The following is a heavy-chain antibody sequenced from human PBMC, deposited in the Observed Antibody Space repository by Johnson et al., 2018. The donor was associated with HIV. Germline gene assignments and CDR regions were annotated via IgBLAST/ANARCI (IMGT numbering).Heavy chain of an antibody. D-gene: IGHD6-13*01. CDR2: INWNGGTP. Sequence: VQLVESGGDVARPGGSLRLSCEASGFTFDEYDMSWVRQAPGKGLEWVSSINWNGGTPGSADSVKGRFPISRDNAKNSLYLQMNSLRADDTALYYCARLDEIAAAGTGDAFDIWGQGTMVTVSS. J-gene: IGHJ3*02. CDR3: ARLDEIAAAGTGDAFDI. CDR1: GFTFDEYD. V-gene: IGHV3-20*04.